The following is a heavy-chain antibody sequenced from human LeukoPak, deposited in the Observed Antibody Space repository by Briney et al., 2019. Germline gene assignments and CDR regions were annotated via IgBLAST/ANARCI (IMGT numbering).Heavy chain of an antibody. CDR3: AAGDKTTVTTIFDY. V-gene: IGHV3-7*05. CDR1: GFTFSRYW. Sequence: PGGSLRLSCAVSGFTFSRYWMTWVRQAPGKGLEWVANIKQDGSEKYYMDSVKGRFTISRDNAKNSLYLQMNSLRVEDTAVYYCAAGDKTTVTTIFDYWGQGTLVTVSS. J-gene: IGHJ4*02. CDR2: IKQDGSEK. D-gene: IGHD4-17*01.